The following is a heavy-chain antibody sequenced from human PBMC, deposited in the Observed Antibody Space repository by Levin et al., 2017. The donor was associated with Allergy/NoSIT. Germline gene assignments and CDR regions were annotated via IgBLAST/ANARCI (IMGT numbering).Heavy chain of an antibody. CDR2: IWHDGSHE. CDR1: GFTFSAYA. D-gene: IGHD3-10*01. CDR3: ARDRDVVGGSYDV. V-gene: IGHV3-33*01. J-gene: IGHJ3*01. Sequence: PGGSLRLSCTPSGFTFSAYAIHWVRQAPGKGLEWVAVIWHDGSHEYYADSVKGRFAISRDNSKNTLNLEITDLRADDTGVYYCARDRDVVGGSYDVWGRGTQVTVSS.